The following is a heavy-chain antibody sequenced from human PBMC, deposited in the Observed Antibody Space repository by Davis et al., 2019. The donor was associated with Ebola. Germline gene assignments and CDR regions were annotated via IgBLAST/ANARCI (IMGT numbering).Heavy chain of an antibody. D-gene: IGHD1-26*01. Sequence: SETLSLTCTVSGGSISSGGYYWSWIRQPPGKGLEWIGEINHSGSTNYNPSLKSRVTISVDTSKNQFSLKLSSVTAADTAVYYCARVGGHKWELLHYYYGMDVWGQGTTVTVSS. J-gene: IGHJ6*02. CDR3: ARVGGHKWELLHYYYGMDV. CDR1: GGSISSGGYY. V-gene: IGHV4-61*08. CDR2: INHSGST.